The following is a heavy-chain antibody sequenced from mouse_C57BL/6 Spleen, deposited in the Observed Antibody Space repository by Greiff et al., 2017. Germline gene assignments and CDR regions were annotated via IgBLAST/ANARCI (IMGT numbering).Heavy chain of an antibody. CDR1: GYTFTSYN. CDR2: IYPGNGDN. D-gene: IGHD2-4*01. Sequence: QVQLKESGAELVRPGASVKMSCKASGYTFTSYNMHWVKQTPRQGLEWIGAIYPGNGDNAYNQKFKGKATLTVDKSSSTAYMQLSSLTSEDSAVYFCARYDYDEAMDYWGQGTSVTVSS. V-gene: IGHV1-12*01. CDR3: ARYDYDEAMDY. J-gene: IGHJ4*01.